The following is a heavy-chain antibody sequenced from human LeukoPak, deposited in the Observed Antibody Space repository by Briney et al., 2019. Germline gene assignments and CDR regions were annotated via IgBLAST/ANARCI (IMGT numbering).Heavy chain of an antibody. V-gene: IGHV4-34*01. J-gene: IGHJ6*03. D-gene: IGHD3-10*01. CDR2: INHSGST. CDR3: ARGHLWFRELLNHYHYYMDA. Sequence: SETLSLTCAVYGGSFSGYYWSWIRQPPGKGLEWIGEINHSGSTNYNPSLKSRVTISVDTSKNQFSLKLSSVTAADTAVYYCARGHLWFRELLNHYHYYMDAWGKGTTVTVSS. CDR1: GGSFSGYY.